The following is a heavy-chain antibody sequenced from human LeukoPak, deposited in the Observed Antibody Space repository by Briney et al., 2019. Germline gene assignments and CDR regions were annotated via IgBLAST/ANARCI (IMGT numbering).Heavy chain of an antibody. CDR1: GFFFGDYT. CDR2: ISWDGSSS. V-gene: IGHV3-43*01. CDR3: AKVSESNYDILTGYYTPYYFDY. D-gene: IGHD3-9*01. J-gene: IGHJ4*02. Sequence: GGSLRLSCAASGFFFGDYTMHWVRQAPGKGLEWISVISWDGSSSFHADSVKGRFTISRDNSKNSLYLQMNSLRADDTAVYYCAKVSESNYDILTGYYTPYYFDYWGQGTLVTVSS.